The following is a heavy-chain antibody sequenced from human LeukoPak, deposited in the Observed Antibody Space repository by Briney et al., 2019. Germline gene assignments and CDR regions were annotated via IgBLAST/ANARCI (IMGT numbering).Heavy chain of an antibody. Sequence: SVKVSCKASGGTFSSYAISWVRQAPGQGLEWMGRIIPILGIANYAQKFQGRVTITADKSTSTAYMELSSLRSEDTAVYYCAREAGHYDFWSGYPPNFDCWGQGTLVTVSS. D-gene: IGHD3-3*01. J-gene: IGHJ4*02. CDR3: AREAGHYDFWSGYPPNFDC. CDR2: IIPILGIA. V-gene: IGHV1-69*04. CDR1: GGTFSSYA.